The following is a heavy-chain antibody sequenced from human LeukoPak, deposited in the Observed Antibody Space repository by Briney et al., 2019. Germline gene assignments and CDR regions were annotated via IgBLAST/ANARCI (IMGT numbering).Heavy chain of an antibody. J-gene: IGHJ6*03. CDR3: ARGYYGSGSHCCHMDV. D-gene: IGHD3-10*01. V-gene: IGHV4-34*01. Sequence: SETLSLTCAVYVGSFSGYYWSWIRQPPGKGLEWIGEINHSGSTNYNSSLKSRVTISVDTSKSEFSLKLSSVTAADTAVYYCARGYYGSGSHCCHMDVWGKGTTITVS. CDR1: VGSFSGYY. CDR2: INHSGST.